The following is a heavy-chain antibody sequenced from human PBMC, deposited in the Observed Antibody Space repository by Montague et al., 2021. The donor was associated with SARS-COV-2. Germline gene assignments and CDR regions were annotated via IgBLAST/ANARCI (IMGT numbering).Heavy chain of an antibody. CDR3: AKNGGAHGLDV. D-gene: IGHD4-23*01. J-gene: IGHJ6*02. Sequence: SLRLSCAASGFTFSNIWMSWFRQAPGKGLEWVANIKLDESEKNYVDSVKGRFSISRDNAKNSLYLQMDNLRAEDTAIYYCAKNGGAHGLDVWGQGTSVSVSS. CDR2: IKLDESEK. V-gene: IGHV3-7*01. CDR1: GFTFSNIW.